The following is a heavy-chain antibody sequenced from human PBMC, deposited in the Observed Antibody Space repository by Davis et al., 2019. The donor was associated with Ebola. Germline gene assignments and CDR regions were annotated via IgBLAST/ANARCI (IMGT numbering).Heavy chain of an antibody. V-gene: IGHV1-2*02. CDR2: INPNSGGT. D-gene: IGHD3-3*01. CDR1: GYTFTGYY. CDR3: ARIGFVLGGGLKGWFDP. Sequence: ASVKVSCKASGYTFTGYYMHWVRQAPGQGLEWMGWINPNSGGTNYAQKFQGRVTMTRDTSISTAYMELSRLRSDDTAVYYCARIGFVLGGGLKGWFDPWGQGTLVTVSS. J-gene: IGHJ5*02.